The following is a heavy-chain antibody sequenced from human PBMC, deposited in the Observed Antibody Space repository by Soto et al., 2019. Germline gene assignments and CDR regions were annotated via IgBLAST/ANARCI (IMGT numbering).Heavy chain of an antibody. D-gene: IGHD3-16*01. CDR2: ISATGGGT. CDR3: AKDRRAGGNSAFYFDF. CDR1: GFKFSNYA. V-gene: IGHV3-23*01. J-gene: IGHJ4*02. Sequence: GASVRLSCSASGFKFSNYAMSWFRQAPGKGLEWVSLISATGGGTYYADSVKGRFTISRDNSHNTLYLQVHSLTAEDTAVSYCAKDRRAGGNSAFYFDFWRQGAQVTVSS.